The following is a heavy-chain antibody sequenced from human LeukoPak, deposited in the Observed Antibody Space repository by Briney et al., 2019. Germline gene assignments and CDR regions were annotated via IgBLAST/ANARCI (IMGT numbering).Heavy chain of an antibody. CDR2: ISGSGGST. D-gene: IGHD2-2*01. J-gene: IGHJ6*03. V-gene: IGHV3-23*01. Sequence: GGSLRLSCAASGFTFSSYAMSWVRQAPGKGLEWVSAISGSGGSTYYADSVKGRFTISRDNSKNTLYLQMNSLRAEDTAVYYCAKGSTSAYYYYYYMDVWGKGTTVTVSS. CDR1: GFTFSSYA. CDR3: AKGSTSAYYYYYYMDV.